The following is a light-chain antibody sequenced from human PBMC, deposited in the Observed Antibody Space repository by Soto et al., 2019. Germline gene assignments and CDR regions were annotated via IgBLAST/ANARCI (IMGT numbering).Light chain of an antibody. CDR2: EVS. V-gene: IGLV2-14*01. Sequence: QSALTQPASESGSPGQSITISCTGTSSDVGGYNYVSWDQQHPGKAPKLMLYEVSNRPSGVSNRFSGSKSGNTTSLTISGLQAQDAADYYCSSYTRSCTYVVFGGGTKLTVL. J-gene: IGLJ2*01. CDR3: SSYTRSCTYVV. CDR1: SSDVGGYNY.